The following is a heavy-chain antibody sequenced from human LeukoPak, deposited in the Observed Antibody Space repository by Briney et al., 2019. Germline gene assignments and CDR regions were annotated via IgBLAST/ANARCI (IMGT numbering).Heavy chain of an antibody. D-gene: IGHD3-22*01. J-gene: IGHJ2*01. V-gene: IGHV1-46*01. Sequence: ASVKVSCKASGYTFTSYYMHWVRQAPGQGLEWMGIINPSGGSTSYAQKFQGRVTITADESTSTAYMELSSLRSEDTAVYYCARDQLSSGYYYWYFDLWGRGTLVTVSS. CDR3: ARDQLSSGYYYWYFDL. CDR2: INPSGGST. CDR1: GYTFTSYY.